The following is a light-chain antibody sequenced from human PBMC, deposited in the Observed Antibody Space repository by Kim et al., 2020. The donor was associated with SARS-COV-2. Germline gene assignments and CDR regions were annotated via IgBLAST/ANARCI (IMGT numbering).Light chain of an antibody. CDR3: QQRRKWPRT. Sequence: PGERATLSCRASQSVGSSLAWFQQKPHQAPRLLISDASNRATGIPARFSGSGSGTDFTLTISSLETEDFAVYYCQQRRKWPRTFGQGTKLE. CDR1: QSVGSS. J-gene: IGKJ2*01. V-gene: IGKV3-11*01. CDR2: DAS.